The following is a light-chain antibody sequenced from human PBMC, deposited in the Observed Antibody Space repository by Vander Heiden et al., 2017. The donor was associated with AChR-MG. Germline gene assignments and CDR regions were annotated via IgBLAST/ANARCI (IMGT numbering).Light chain of an antibody. CDR1: KLGDKY. CDR3: QAWDSSSVV. Sequence: SYELTQPPSVSVSPGQTASITCSGDKLGDKYACWYQQKPGQSPVLVIYQDSKRPSGIPERFSSSNSVNTATLTIRGTQAMDEADYYCQAWDSSSVVFGGGTKLTVL. J-gene: IGLJ2*01. V-gene: IGLV3-1*01. CDR2: QDS.